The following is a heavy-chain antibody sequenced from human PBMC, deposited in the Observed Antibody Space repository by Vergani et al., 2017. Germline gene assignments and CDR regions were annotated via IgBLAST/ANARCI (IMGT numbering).Heavy chain of an antibody. CDR3: ARDTFHFDSENYDDVFDS. CDR2: IYYSGST. CDR1: GGSISSYY. V-gene: IGHV4-59*01. Sequence: QVQLQESGPGLVKPSETLSLTCTVSGGSISSYYWSWIRQLPGKGLEWIGYIYYSGSTNYNPSLKSRVTISVDTSKNQFSLKLSSLTAADTAVYYCARDTFHFDSENYDDVFDSWGQGTMVIVSS. J-gene: IGHJ3*02. D-gene: IGHD3-16*01.